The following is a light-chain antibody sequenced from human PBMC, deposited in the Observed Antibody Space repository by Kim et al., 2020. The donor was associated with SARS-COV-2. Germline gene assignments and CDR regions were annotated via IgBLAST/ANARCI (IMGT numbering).Light chain of an antibody. V-gene: IGLV2-14*03. CDR2: DVT. CDR3: SSHTTSRTYV. J-gene: IGLJ1*01. Sequence: QSALTQPASVSGSPGQSITISCTGTVSDVGSGEFVSWYQQHPGKAPKLIIYDVTNRPSGVSNRFSGSKSGNTASLTISGLQAEDEADYYCSSHTTSRTYVIGTGTKVTVL. CDR1: VSDVGSGEF.